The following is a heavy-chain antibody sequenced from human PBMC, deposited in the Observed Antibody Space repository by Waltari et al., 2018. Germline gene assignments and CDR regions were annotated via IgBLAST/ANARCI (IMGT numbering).Heavy chain of an antibody. V-gene: IGHV4-30-4*08. CDR3: ARALYSLWFREFYYFDY. CDR2: IYYSGGT. CDR1: GGSISSGNYY. D-gene: IGHD3-10*01. Sequence: QVQLQEPGPGLVKLSQTLSLTCTVSGGSISSGNYYCLWIRQHPGKGLEWIGYIYYSGGTYYNPSLKSRVTISVDTSKNQFSLKLSSVTAADTAVYYCARALYSLWFREFYYFDYWGQGTLVTVSS. J-gene: IGHJ4*02.